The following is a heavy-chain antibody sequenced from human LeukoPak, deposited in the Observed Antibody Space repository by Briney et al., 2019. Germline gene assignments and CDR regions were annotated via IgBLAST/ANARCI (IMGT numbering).Heavy chain of an antibody. CDR2: ISYDGSNK. CDR1: GFTFSSYG. Sequence: QPGRSLRLSCAASGFTFSSYGMHWVRQAPGKGLEWVAVISYDGSNKYYADSVKGRFTISRDNSKNTLYLQMNSLRAEDTAVYYCAKGPICSGGSCYGSYFDYWSQGTLVTVSS. D-gene: IGHD2-15*01. J-gene: IGHJ4*02. CDR3: AKGPICSGGSCYGSYFDY. V-gene: IGHV3-30*18.